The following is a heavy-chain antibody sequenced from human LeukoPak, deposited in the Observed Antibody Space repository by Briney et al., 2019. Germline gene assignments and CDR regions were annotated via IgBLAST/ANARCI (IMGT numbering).Heavy chain of an antibody. CDR3: ATDKGYSYGFFGY. CDR1: GFTFNNYA. J-gene: IGHJ4*02. Sequence: GGSLRLSCAASGFTFNNYAMSWVRQTPGKGLEWVSTISGRGDGTYYADSVKGRFTISRDNSKNTLYLQMNSLRAEDTAVYYCATDKGYSYGFFGYWGQGTLVTVSS. D-gene: IGHD5-18*01. V-gene: IGHV3-23*01. CDR2: ISGRGDGT.